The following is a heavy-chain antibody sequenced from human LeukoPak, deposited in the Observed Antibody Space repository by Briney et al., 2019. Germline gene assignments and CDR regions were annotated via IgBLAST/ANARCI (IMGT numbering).Heavy chain of an antibody. D-gene: IGHD2-2*01. CDR3: AKVHNSHDDIVVVPAAYKYYYYYGMDV. V-gene: IGHV3-23*01. CDR2: ISGSGGST. CDR1: GFTFSSYA. J-gene: IGHJ6*02. Sequence: GGSLRLSCAASGFTFSSYAMSWVRQAPGKGLEWVSAISGSGGSTYYADSVKGRFTISRDNSKNTLYLQMNSLRAEDTAVYYCAKVHNSHDDIVVVPAAYKYYYYYGMDVWGQGTTVTVSS.